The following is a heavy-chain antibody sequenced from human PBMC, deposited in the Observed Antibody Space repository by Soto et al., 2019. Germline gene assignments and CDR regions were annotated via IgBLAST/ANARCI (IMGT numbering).Heavy chain of an antibody. Sequence: GSSVNVSCKASGGTFSSYSISWVRQAPGQGLEWMGGIIPIFGTANYAQKFQGRVTITADESTSTAYMELSSLRSEDTAVYYCARGLAPGFDYWGQGTLVTVSS. D-gene: IGHD2-21*01. V-gene: IGHV1-69*13. CDR3: ARGLAPGFDY. J-gene: IGHJ4*02. CDR1: GGTFSSYS. CDR2: IIPIFGTA.